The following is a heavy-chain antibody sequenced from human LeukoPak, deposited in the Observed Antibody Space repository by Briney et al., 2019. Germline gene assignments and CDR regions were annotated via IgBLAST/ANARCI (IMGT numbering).Heavy chain of an antibody. J-gene: IGHJ4*02. Sequence: GASVKVSCKASGHTFTGYYMHWVRQAPGQGLEWMGWINPNSGGTNYAQKFQGRVTMTRDTSISTAYMALSRLRSDDTAVYYCARGRVMITFGGVIVLDYWGQGTLVTVSS. D-gene: IGHD3-16*02. V-gene: IGHV1-2*02. CDR3: ARGRVMITFGGVIVLDY. CDR2: INPNSGGT. CDR1: GHTFTGYY.